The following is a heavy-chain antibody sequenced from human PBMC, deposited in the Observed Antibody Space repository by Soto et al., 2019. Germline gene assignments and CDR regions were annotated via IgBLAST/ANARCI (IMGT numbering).Heavy chain of an antibody. CDR3: ARDFDQGSFDY. CDR1: GYTFTRYT. Sequence: QVHLVQSGAEVKKLGASVKISCEASGYTFTRYTLHWVRQAPGQRLEWMGWINTDNGNTGYSQKFQGRVTVVRDTSARIVYMELSSLMSGDTAVYYCARDFDQGSFDYWGQGTLVTVSS. V-gene: IGHV1-3*04. CDR2: INTDNGNT. D-gene: IGHD2-2*01. J-gene: IGHJ4*02.